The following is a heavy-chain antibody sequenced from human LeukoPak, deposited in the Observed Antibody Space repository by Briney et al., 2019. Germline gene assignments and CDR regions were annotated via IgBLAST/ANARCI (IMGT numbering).Heavy chain of an antibody. V-gene: IGHV1-2*02. J-gene: IGHJ4*02. CDR2: INPNSGDT. Sequence: ASVKLACKASGYTFTGYFIHWVRQAPGQGLEWMGWINPNSGDTKYRQNFQGRVTMTRDTSISTTYMELSRLSSDDTAVYYCARMTGSSQFDYWGQGTLVTVSS. D-gene: IGHD1-1*01. CDR3: ARMTGSSQFDY. CDR1: GYTFTGYF.